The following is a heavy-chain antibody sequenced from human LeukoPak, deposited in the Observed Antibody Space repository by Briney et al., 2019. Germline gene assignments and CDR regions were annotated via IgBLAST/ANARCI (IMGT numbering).Heavy chain of an antibody. Sequence: ASVEVFCKASGYTFTSYDINWVRQATGQGLEWMGWMNPNSGNTGYAQKFQGRVTMTRNTSISTAYMELSSLRSEDTAVYYCARGVSSSWYHIDYWGQGTLVTVSS. V-gene: IGHV1-8*01. D-gene: IGHD6-13*01. CDR3: ARGVSSSWYHIDY. CDR1: GYTFTSYD. CDR2: MNPNSGNT. J-gene: IGHJ4*02.